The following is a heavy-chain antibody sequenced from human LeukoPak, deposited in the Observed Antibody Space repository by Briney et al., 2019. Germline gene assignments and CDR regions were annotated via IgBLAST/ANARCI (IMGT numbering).Heavy chain of an antibody. D-gene: IGHD3-22*01. V-gene: IGHV4-59*11. CDR3: ARERYYYDSSGYYYFDY. CDR1: GGSISSHY. CDR2: IYYSGST. Sequence: PSETLSLTCTVSGGSISSHYWSWIRQPPERGLEWIGYIYYSGSTNYNPSLKSRVTISVDTSKNQFSLKLSSVTAADTAVYYCARERYYYDSSGYYYFDYWGQGTLVTVSS. J-gene: IGHJ4*02.